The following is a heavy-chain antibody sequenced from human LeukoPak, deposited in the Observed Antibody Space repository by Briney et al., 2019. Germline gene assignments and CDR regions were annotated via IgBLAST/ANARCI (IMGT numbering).Heavy chain of an antibody. J-gene: IGHJ4*02. CDR2: MNPNSGNT. CDR1: GYSFTSYD. Sequence: ASVKVSCKASGYSFTSYDINWVRQATGQGLEWMGWMNPNSGNTGYAQKFQGRVTMTRNTSISTAYMELRSLRSEDTAVYYCERGDPYSSGWYSDYWGQGTLVTVSS. D-gene: IGHD6-19*01. CDR3: ERGDPYSSGWYSDY. V-gene: IGHV1-8*01.